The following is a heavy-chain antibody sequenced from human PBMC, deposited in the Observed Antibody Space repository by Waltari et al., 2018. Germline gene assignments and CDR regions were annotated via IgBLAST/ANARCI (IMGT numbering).Heavy chain of an antibody. D-gene: IGHD3-9*01. CDR2: IYYSGST. J-gene: IGHJ3*02. CDR3: AGSGYDILTGYFLAYAFDI. V-gene: IGHV4-59*01. CDR1: GGSISSYY. Sequence: QVQLQESGPGLVKPSETLSLTCTVSGGSISSYYWSWIRQPPGKGLEWIGDIYYSGSTNYNPSRKSRVTISVDTSKNQFSLKLSSVTAADTAVYYCAGSGYDILTGYFLAYAFDIWGQGTMVTVSS.